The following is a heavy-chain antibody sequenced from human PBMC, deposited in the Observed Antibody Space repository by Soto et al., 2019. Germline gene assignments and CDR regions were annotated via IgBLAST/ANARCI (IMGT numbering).Heavy chain of an antibody. Sequence: SVKVSCKASGGTFSSYTISWVRQAPGQGLEWMGRIIPILGIANYAQKFQGRVTITADKSTSTAYMELSSLRSEDTAVYYCARDGVIAAAVVDFDYWGQGTLVTVSS. V-gene: IGHV1-69*04. CDR2: IIPILGIA. D-gene: IGHD6-13*01. CDR3: ARDGVIAAAVVDFDY. CDR1: GGTFSSYT. J-gene: IGHJ4*02.